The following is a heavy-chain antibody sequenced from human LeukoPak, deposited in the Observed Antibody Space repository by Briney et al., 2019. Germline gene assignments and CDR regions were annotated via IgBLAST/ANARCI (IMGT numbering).Heavy chain of an antibody. J-gene: IGHJ4*02. CDR1: GFTFSRYW. D-gene: IGHD3-10*01. CDR3: ASLTYGSGSYYIRPPSYYFDY. Sequence: GGSLRLSCAASGFTFSRYWIHWVRQAPGKGLEWVSRINPDGSTTTYADSAKGRFTISRDNAKNTVYLQMNSLRAEDTAVYYCASLTYGSGSYYIRPPSYYFDYWGQGTLVTVSS. V-gene: IGHV3-74*01. CDR2: INPDGSTT.